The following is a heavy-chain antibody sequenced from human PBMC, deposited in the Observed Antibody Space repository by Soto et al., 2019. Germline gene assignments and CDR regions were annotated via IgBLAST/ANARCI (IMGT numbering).Heavy chain of an antibody. D-gene: IGHD4-17*01. CDR3: AREVRDYDRYYYYMDV. Sequence: SETLSLTCTVSGGSISSGDYYWSWIRQPPGKRLEWIGEINHSGSTNYNPSLKSRVTISVDTSKNQFSLKLSSVTAADTAVYYCAREVRDYDRYYYYMDVWGKGTTVTVSS. CDR1: GGSISSGDYY. CDR2: INHSGST. V-gene: IGHV4-39*07. J-gene: IGHJ6*03.